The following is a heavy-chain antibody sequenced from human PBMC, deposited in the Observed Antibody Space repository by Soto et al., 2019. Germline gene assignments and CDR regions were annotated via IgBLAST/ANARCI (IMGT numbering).Heavy chain of an antibody. CDR2: INPSGGST. D-gene: IGHD6-13*01. Sequence: QVQLVQSGAEVKKPGASVKVSCKASGYTFTSYYMHWVRQAPGQGLEWMGIINPSGGSTSYAQKFQGRVTMTRDTYTSTVYMELSSLRSEDTAVYYCARDRGSSWPSQYYYYYGMDVWGQGTTVTVSS. V-gene: IGHV1-46*01. CDR3: ARDRGSSWPSQYYYYYGMDV. J-gene: IGHJ6*02. CDR1: GYTFTSYY.